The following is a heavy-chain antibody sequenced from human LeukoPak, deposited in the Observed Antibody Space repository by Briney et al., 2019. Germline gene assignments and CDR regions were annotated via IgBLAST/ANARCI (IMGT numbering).Heavy chain of an antibody. J-gene: IGHJ4*02. CDR2: ISSSGSTI. V-gene: IGHV3-48*03. CDR1: GFTFRRYE. CDR3: VRDGGVSGYDLLDY. D-gene: IGHD5-12*01. Sequence: GGSLRLSCAASGFTFRRYEMNWVRQAPGKGLEWVSYISSSGSTIYYADSVKGRFTISRDNAKNSLPLQMNSLRAEDTAVYYCVRDGGVSGYDLLDYWGQGTLVTVSS.